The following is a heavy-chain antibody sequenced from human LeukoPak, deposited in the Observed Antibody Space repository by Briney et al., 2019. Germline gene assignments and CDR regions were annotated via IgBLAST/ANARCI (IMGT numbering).Heavy chain of an antibody. V-gene: IGHV3-20*04. J-gene: IGHJ4*02. D-gene: IGHD3-22*01. CDR1: GFTFDDYG. Sequence: GGSLRLSCAASGFTFDDYGMSWVRQAPGKGLEWVSGITWNGGSTGYVDSVKGRFTISRDNAKNSLYLQMNSLRAEDTAVYYCARAGSGYRDSIDYWGQGTLVTVSS. CDR3: ARAGSGYRDSIDY. CDR2: ITWNGGST.